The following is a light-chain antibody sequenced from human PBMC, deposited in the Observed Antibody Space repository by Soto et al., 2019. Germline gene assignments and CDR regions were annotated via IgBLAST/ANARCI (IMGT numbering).Light chain of an antibody. V-gene: IGKV3-15*01. Sequence: EIVMTQSPATLSVSPGESAALSCRASQSVGTNLAWYQHKPGQAPRLLIFGASTRATGIPARFSGSGSGTEFTLTISSLQSEEFAVYYCPQCNSWPWTLGQGTKLEIK. CDR1: QSVGTN. CDR2: GAS. CDR3: PQCNSWPWT. J-gene: IGKJ1*01.